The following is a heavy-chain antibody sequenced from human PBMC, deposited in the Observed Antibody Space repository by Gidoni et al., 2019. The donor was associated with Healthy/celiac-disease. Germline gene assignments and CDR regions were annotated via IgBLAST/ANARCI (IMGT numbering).Heavy chain of an antibody. CDR1: GYTFTSYD. D-gene: IGHD6-19*01. Sequence: QVQLVQSGAEVQKPGASVKVSCKASGYTFTSYDINWVRQATGQGLEWMGWMNPNSGNTGYAQKFQGRVTMTRNTSISTAYMELSSLRSEDTAVYYCARGQEKQWLDAFDYWGQGTLVTVSS. J-gene: IGHJ4*02. CDR2: MNPNSGNT. V-gene: IGHV1-8*01. CDR3: ARGQEKQWLDAFDY.